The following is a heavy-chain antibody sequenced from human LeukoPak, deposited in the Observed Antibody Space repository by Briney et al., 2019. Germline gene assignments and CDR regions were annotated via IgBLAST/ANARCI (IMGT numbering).Heavy chain of an antibody. CDR1: GYTFTSYD. J-gene: IGHJ4*02. D-gene: IGHD3-22*01. V-gene: IGHV1-8*01. Sequence: ASVKVSCKASGYTFTSYDINWARQATGQGLELMGWMNPNSGNTGYAQKFQGRVTMTRNTSISTAYMELSSLRSEDTAVYYCARVGNYYDSSGYYPKFDYWGQGTLVTVSS. CDR3: ARVGNYYDSSGYYPKFDY. CDR2: MNPNSGNT.